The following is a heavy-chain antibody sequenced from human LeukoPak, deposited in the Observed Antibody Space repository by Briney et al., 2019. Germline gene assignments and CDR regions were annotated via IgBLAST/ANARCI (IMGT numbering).Heavy chain of an antibody. CDR1: GFTFSSYA. J-gene: IGHJ4*02. D-gene: IGHD5-18*01. Sequence: GGSLRLSCTASGFTFSSYAMSWVRQAPGKGLEWVSSISPAGSNTYYADSVKGRFTISRDNSKSTLYLQMNSLRDEDTALYYCAKGARNTATDYWGQGTLVAVSS. CDR2: ISPAGSNT. CDR3: AKGARNTATDY. V-gene: IGHV3-23*01.